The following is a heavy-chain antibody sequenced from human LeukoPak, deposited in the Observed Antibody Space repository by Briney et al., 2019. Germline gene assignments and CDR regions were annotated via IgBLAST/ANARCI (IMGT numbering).Heavy chain of an antibody. CDR2: IYYSGST. J-gene: IGHJ4*02. CDR3: ARGGGRFGELLSPIDY. Sequence: SETLSLTCNVSGGSISSTSYYWGWIRQPPGKGLEWIGSIYYSGSTYYSPSLKSRVTISVDTSKNQFSLKLSSVTAADTAVYYCARGGGRFGELLSPIDYWGQGTLVTVSS. D-gene: IGHD3-10*01. CDR1: GGSISSTSYY. V-gene: IGHV4-39*07.